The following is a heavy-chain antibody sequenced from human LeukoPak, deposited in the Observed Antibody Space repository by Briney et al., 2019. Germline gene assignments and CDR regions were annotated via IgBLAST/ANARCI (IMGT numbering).Heavy chain of an antibody. V-gene: IGHV1-2*02. CDR3: ARTNSSSDGIDV. J-gene: IGHJ6*02. D-gene: IGHD6-6*01. CDR2: INPNSGGT. Sequence: GASVKVSCKASGYTFTGYYMHWMRQAPGQGLEWMGWINPNSGGTNYAQKFQGRVTMTRDTSISTAYMELSRLRSDDTAVYYCARTNSSSDGIDVWGQGTTVTVSS. CDR1: GYTFTGYY.